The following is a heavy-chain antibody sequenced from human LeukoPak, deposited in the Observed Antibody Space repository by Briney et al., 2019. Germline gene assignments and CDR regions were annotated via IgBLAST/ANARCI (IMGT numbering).Heavy chain of an antibody. Sequence: RGESLKISCKGSGYSFTSYWIGWVRQVPGKGLEWMGISYPGDSDTRYSPSFQGQVTISADKSISTAYLQWSSLKASDTAMYYCARLGKTYYDILIYPEDYYYYMDVWGKGTTVTVSS. J-gene: IGHJ6*03. CDR2: SYPGDSDT. D-gene: IGHD3-9*01. V-gene: IGHV5-51*01. CDR3: ARLGKTYYDILIYPEDYYYYMDV. CDR1: GYSFTSYW.